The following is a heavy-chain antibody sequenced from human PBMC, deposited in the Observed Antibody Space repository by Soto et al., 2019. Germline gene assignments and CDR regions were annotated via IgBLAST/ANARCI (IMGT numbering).Heavy chain of an antibody. CDR2: INRSGST. CDR1: GGSFSDYY. V-gene: IGHV4-34*01. Sequence: QVQLQQWGAGLLKPSETLSLTCAVYGGSFSDYYWSWVRQPPGKGLEWIGEINRSGSTNYNPSLKSRVTISLDTSNNQFSLRLSSVTAADTAVYYCARGAPHEYWGQGTLVTVSS. CDR3: ARGAPHEY. J-gene: IGHJ4*02.